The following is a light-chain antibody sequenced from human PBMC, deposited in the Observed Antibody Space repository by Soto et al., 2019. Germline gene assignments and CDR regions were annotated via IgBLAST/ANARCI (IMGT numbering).Light chain of an antibody. V-gene: IGKV1-39*01. J-gene: IGKJ1*01. CDR3: QQSSSTPWT. CDR2: DAS. CDR1: QSISYS. Sequence: DLQMTQSPSSLSASVGDSVTITCRASQSISYSLNWYQQKPGKAPKLLIYDASILQSGVPSRFSGSRSGTDFTLTINSLQPDDFGTYFCQQSSSTPWTFGQGAGV.